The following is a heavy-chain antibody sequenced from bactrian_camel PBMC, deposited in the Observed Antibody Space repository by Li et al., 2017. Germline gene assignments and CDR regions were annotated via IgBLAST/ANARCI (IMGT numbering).Heavy chain of an antibody. Sequence: HVQLVESGGGSVQAGGSLRLSCAASRYAYSMNCLGWFRQAPGKEREGVAAINIDGKTTYADSVKGRLTISSDSAKNTLYLQMDSLNPEDTGMYYCAADVMGCIENVYRGQGTQVTVS. V-gene: IGHV3S53*01. CDR2: INIDGKT. J-gene: IGHJ4*01. D-gene: IGHD3*01. CDR3: AADVMGCIENVY. CDR1: RYAYSMNC.